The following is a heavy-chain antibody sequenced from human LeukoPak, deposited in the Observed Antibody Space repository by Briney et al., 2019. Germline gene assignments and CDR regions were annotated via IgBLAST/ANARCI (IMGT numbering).Heavy chain of an antibody. CDR2: IFYSGST. CDR1: GGSISSNNYF. J-gene: IGHJ4*02. CDR3: ASSRGVGGDFDY. D-gene: IGHD3-10*01. Sequence: SETLSLTCTVSGGSISSNNYFWGWIRQPPGKGLECIASIFYSGSTYYNPSLKSRVAISLDTSKNQFSLKLSSVTAADTAVYYCASSRGVGGDFDYWGQGTPVTVSS. V-gene: IGHV4-39*01.